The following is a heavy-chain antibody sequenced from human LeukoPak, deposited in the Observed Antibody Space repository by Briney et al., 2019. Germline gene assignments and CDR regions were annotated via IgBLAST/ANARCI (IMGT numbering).Heavy chain of an antibody. Sequence: SETLSLTCTVSGGSINNGGYYWSWIRQHPWKGLEWIGYIYYSGNTYYNPSLKSRVTISVDTSKNKFSLNLSSVTAADTAVYYCAGASGYCSSTICPLPLDGFNVWGQGTMVTVSS. D-gene: IGHD2-2*01. CDR2: IYYSGNT. CDR3: AGASGYCSSTICPLPLDGFNV. J-gene: IGHJ3*01. CDR1: GGSINNGGYY. V-gene: IGHV4-31*03.